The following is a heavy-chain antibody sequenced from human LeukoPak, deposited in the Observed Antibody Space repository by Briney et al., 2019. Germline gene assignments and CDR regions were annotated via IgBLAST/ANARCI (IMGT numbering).Heavy chain of an antibody. V-gene: IGHV2-5*02. Sequence: TLSLTCTVSGDSISSTNSYRGWIRQPPGKGLEWLALIYWDDDKRYSPSLKSRLTITKDTSKNQVVLMMTNMDPVDTATYYCAHRGTGGWFDPWGQGTLVTVSS. CDR1: GDSISSTNSY. CDR2: IYWDDDK. J-gene: IGHJ5*02. D-gene: IGHD3-10*01. CDR3: AHRGTGGWFDP.